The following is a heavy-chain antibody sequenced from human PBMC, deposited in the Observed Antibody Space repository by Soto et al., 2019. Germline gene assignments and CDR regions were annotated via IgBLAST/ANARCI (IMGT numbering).Heavy chain of an antibody. CDR1: GFSLTTTGEA. J-gene: IGHJ4*02. CDR3: ARRALSGRSFDY. CDR2: IYWVDDK. V-gene: IGHV2-5*02. Sequence: KESGPTLVTPTQTLTLTCPFSGFSLTTTGEAVGWIRQPPGKALEWLALIYWVDDKRYSPSLRDRLAITKDTSKKQVVLTMTDMDPVDTATYYCARRALSGRSFDYWGQGTLVTVSS. D-gene: IGHD4-17*01.